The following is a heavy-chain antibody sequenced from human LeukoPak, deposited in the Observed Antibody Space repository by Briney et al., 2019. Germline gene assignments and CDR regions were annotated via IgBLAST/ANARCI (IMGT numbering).Heavy chain of an antibody. Sequence: PSQTLSLTCTVSGGSISSGSYYWSWIRQPAGKGLEWIGRIYTSGSTNYNPSLKSRVTISVDTSKNQFSLKLSSVTAADTAVHYCARGGLLWFGELLSDAFDIWGQGTMVTVSS. V-gene: IGHV4-61*02. D-gene: IGHD3-10*01. CDR1: GGSISSGSYY. CDR2: IYTSGST. J-gene: IGHJ3*02. CDR3: ARGGLLWFGELLSDAFDI.